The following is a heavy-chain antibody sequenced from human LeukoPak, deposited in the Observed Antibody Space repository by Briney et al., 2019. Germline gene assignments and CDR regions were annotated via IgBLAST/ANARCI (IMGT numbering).Heavy chain of an antibody. CDR1: GFTFSSYG. V-gene: IGHV3-23*01. Sequence: GGTLRLSCAASGFTFSSYGMSWVRQAPGKGLEWVSAISGSGGSTSYADSVKGRFTISRDNSKNTLYLQMNSLRAEDTAVYYCAKDADFNYDSSGYYRDSSFDYWGQGTLVTVSS. CDR3: AKDADFNYDSSGYYRDSSFDY. D-gene: IGHD3-22*01. CDR2: ISGSGGST. J-gene: IGHJ4*02.